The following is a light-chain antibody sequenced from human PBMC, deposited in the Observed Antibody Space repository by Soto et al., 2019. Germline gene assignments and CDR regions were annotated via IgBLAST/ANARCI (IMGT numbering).Light chain of an antibody. CDR2: AAS. CDR3: QQSYSTPPT. V-gene: IGKV1-39*01. Sequence: DIQMTQSPSSLSASVGDRVTMTCRASQSISSYLNWYQQKPGKAPKLLIYAASSLQSGVPSRFSGSGSATDFTLTISSLQPGDFATYYCQQSYSTPPTFGQGTKVDIK. J-gene: IGKJ1*01. CDR1: QSISSY.